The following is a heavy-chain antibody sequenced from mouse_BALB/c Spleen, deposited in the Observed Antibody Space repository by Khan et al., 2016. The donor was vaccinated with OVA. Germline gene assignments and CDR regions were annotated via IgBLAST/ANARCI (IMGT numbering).Heavy chain of an antibody. CDR2: IANKADGYKT. V-gene: IGHV7-3*02. J-gene: IGHJ2*01. D-gene: IGHD4-1*02. CDR1: GFTFTDYY. CDR3: ARDQVGSYFDY. Sequence: EVELVESGGGLVQPGGSLRLSCATSGFTFTDYYMTWVRQPPGKALEWLGFIANKADGYKTEYSSSVKGRFTFSRATSQNILYLQMTELRTEDSGNYDCARDQVGSYFDYWGQGTTLTVSS.